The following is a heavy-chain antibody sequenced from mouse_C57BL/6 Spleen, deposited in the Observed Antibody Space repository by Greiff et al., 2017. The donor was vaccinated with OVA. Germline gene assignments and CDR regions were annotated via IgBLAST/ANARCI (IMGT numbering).Heavy chain of an antibody. CDR1: GYTFTSYW. D-gene: IGHD4-1*01. J-gene: IGHJ2*01. CDR2: IDPSDSYT. CDR3: ARWDWDGPRSFDY. Sequence: QVQLQQPGAELVMPGASVKLSCKASGYTFTSYWMHWVKQRPGQGLEWIGEIDPSDSYTNYNQKFKGKTTLTVDKSSSTAYMQLSSLTSEDSAVYYGARWDWDGPRSFDYWGQGTTLTVSS. V-gene: IGHV1-69*01.